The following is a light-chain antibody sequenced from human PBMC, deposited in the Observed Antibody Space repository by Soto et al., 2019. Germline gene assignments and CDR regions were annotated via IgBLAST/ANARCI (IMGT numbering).Light chain of an antibody. J-gene: IGLJ1*01. Sequence: QSALTQPASVSGSPGQSITISCTGTSSDVGSDNLVSWYQQHPGKAPKLMIYEGSKRPSGVSNRFSGSKSGNTASLTISGLQAEDEADYYCYSYAGSSTFALYVFGTGTKVTVL. CDR2: EGS. V-gene: IGLV2-23*03. CDR3: YSYAGSSTFALYV. CDR1: SSDVGSDNL.